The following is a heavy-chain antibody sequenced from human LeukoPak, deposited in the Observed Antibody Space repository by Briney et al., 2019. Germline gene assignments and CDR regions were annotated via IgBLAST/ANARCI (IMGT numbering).Heavy chain of an antibody. V-gene: IGHV4-39*01. CDR2: IYYSGST. Sequence: PSETLSLTCTVSGGSISSSSYYWGWIRQPPGKGLEWIGSIYYSGSTYYNPSLKSRVTISVDTSKNQFSLKLSSVTAADTAVYYCARRLDYYGSADYYYYMDVWGKGTTVTVFS. D-gene: IGHD3-10*01. CDR1: GGSISSSSYY. CDR3: ARRLDYYGSADYYYYMDV. J-gene: IGHJ6*03.